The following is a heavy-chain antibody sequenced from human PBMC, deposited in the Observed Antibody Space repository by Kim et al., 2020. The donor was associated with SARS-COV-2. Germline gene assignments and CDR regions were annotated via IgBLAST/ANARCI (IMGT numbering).Heavy chain of an antibody. CDR2: ISWNSGSI. CDR3: AKGTPYGTEDY. D-gene: IGHD1-26*01. V-gene: IGHV3-9*01. Sequence: GGSLRLSCAASGFTFDDYAMHWVRQAPGKGLEWVSGISWNSGSIGYADSVKGRFTISRDNAKNSLYLQMNSLRAEDTALYYCAKGTPYGTEDYWGQGTLV. CDR1: GFTFDDYA. J-gene: IGHJ4*02.